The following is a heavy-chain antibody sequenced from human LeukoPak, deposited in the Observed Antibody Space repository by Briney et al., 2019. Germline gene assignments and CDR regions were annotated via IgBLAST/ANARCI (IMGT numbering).Heavy chain of an antibody. D-gene: IGHD3-22*01. CDR1: GYTFTGYY. J-gene: IGHJ4*02. CDR3: ARLYYYDSSGYYSRDY. Sequence: ASVKVSCKASGYTFTGYYMHWVRQAPGQGLEWMGWINPNSGGTNYAQKFQGRVTMTRDTSISTAYMELSRLRSEDTAVYYCARLYYYDSSGYYSRDYWGQGTLVTVSS. CDR2: INPNSGGT. V-gene: IGHV1-2*02.